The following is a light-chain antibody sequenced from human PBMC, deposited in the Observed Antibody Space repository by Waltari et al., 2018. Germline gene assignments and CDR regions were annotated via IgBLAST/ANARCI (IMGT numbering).Light chain of an antibody. Sequence: QSVLTQPPSVSGAPGQRVTISCTGGSSHPGTGYDVHWYQQLPGTTPKLLIYTTIYRPSGVPDRFSGSKSGTSASLIIAGLQAEDAADYYCQSFDISLNGAVFGAGTKVTVL. CDR1: SSHPGTGYD. CDR3: QSFDISLNGAV. CDR2: TTI. V-gene: IGLV1-40*01. J-gene: IGLJ1*01.